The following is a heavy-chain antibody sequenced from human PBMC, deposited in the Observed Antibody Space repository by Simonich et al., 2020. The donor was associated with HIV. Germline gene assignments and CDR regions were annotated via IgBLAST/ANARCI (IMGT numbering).Heavy chain of an antibody. D-gene: IGHD1-26*01. J-gene: IGHJ3*02. CDR3: AKGRLKWELLRGAFDI. Sequence: EVQLVESGGGLVQPGRSLRLSCAASGFTFDDYAMHWVRQAPGKGLRGVSGIRWDRGSIGNADSMKGRFTISRDNAKKSLYLQMNSLRAEDTALYYCAKGRLKWELLRGAFDIWGQGTMVTVSS. CDR2: IRWDRGSI. CDR1: GFTFDDYA. V-gene: IGHV3-9*01.